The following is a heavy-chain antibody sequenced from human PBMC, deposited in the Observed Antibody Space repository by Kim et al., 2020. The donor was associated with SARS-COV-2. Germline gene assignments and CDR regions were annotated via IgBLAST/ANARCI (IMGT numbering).Heavy chain of an antibody. CDR1: GFTFSSYG. D-gene: IGHD6-19*01. J-gene: IGHJ4*02. Sequence: GGSLRLSCAASGFTFSSYGMHWVRQAPGKGLEWVAVISYDGSNKYYADSVKGRFTISRDNSKNTLYLQMNSLRAEDTAVYYCAREDSSGWARGDYWGQGTLVTVSS. CDR2: ISYDGSNK. V-gene: IGHV3-33*05. CDR3: AREDSSGWARGDY.